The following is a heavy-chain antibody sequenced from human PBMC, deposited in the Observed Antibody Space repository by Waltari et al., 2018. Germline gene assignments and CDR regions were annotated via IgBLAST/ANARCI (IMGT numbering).Heavy chain of an antibody. CDR3: ARDASGLRYFGSYGMDV. CDR1: GGTFSSYA. V-gene: IGHV1-69*15. Sequence: QVQLVQSGAEVKKPGSSVTVSCKASGGTFSSYAISWVRQAPGQGLEWMGRTIPIFGTANYAQKFQGRVKITADESTSTAYMELSSLRSEDTAVYYCARDASGLRYFGSYGMDVWGQGTTVTVSS. CDR2: TIPIFGTA. D-gene: IGHD3-9*01. J-gene: IGHJ6*02.